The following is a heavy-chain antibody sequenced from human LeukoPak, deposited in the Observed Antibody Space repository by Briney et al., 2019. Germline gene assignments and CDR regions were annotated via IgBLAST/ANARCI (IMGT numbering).Heavy chain of an antibody. D-gene: IGHD3-10*01. J-gene: IGHJ6*03. Sequence: PGGSLRLSCAASGFTFSSYAMSWVRQAPGKGLEWVSAISGSGGSTYYADSVKGRFTISRDNSKNTLYLQMNSLRAEDTAVYYCAKNYYGSGLSYYYCMDVWGKGTTVTVSS. CDR1: GFTFSSYA. CDR2: ISGSGGST. CDR3: AKNYYGSGLSYYYCMDV. V-gene: IGHV3-23*01.